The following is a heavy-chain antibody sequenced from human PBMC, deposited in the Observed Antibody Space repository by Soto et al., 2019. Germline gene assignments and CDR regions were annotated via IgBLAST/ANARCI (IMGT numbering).Heavy chain of an antibody. CDR3: ARTRTAYYRYCSDA. CDR1: GFTYKYCA. CDR2: ISGSGGAT. D-gene: IGHD3-9*01. J-gene: IGHJ4*02. Sequence: GESLTLSCSTSGFTYKYCAISCILQAPGTGLEWVAGISGSGGATYDTDSTEDRFTISKDVSKDSVSLQMTGLKVDATAVYYFARTRTAYYRYCSDAWGKGDLVTV. V-gene: IGHV3-23*01.